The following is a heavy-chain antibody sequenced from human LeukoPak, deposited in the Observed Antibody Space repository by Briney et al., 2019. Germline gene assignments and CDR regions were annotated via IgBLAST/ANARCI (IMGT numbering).Heavy chain of an antibody. CDR1: GFTFSSYG. J-gene: IGHJ3*02. Sequence: GGSLRLSCAASGFTFSSYGMHWVRQAPGKGLEWVAVISYDGSNKYYADSVKGRFTISRDNSKNTLYLQMNSLRAEDTAVYYCARDLNAQSRAFDIWGRGTMVTVSS. CDR2: ISYDGSNK. V-gene: IGHV3-30*03. D-gene: IGHD1-1*01. CDR3: ARDLNAQSRAFDI.